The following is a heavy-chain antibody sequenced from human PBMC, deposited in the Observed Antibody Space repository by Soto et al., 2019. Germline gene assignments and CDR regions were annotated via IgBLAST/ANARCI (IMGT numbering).Heavy chain of an antibody. V-gene: IGHV1-2*04. Sequence: QVHLVQSGTEVRQPGASVRVSCKASGYTFTDYYLHWVRQAPGQGPEWMGWINPNTGGTDYAQKFRDWVTMTTDTSINTAYMDLSRLKPHDTAVYYCAKGGHYDSPHYADSWGQGTLVTVSS. CDR3: AKGGHYDSPHYADS. D-gene: IGHD3-22*01. J-gene: IGHJ4*02. CDR1: GYTFTDYY. CDR2: INPNTGGT.